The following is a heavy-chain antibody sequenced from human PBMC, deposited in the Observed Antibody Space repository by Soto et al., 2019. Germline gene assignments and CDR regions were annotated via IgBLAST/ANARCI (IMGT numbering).Heavy chain of an antibody. CDR1: GFTFSSYA. J-gene: IGHJ3*01. CDR3: AKDGDDIGMVDAFGV. V-gene: IGHV3-23*01. Sequence: EMQLLESGGDLVQPGGSLRLSCAASGFTFSSYAMTWVRQAPGKGLEYISAISGSGVTTYYADSMKGRFTVSRDNSKNTLYLKMISLRAEDTAMYSWAKDGDDIGMVDAFGVWAQGTMVTVSS. D-gene: IGHD7-27*01. CDR2: ISGSGVTT.